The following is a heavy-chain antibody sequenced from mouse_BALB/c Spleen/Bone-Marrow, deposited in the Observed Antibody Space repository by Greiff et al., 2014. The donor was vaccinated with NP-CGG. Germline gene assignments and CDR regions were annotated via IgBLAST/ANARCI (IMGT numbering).Heavy chain of an antibody. V-gene: IGHV1-69*02. CDR3: TRYGNSHYYAMDY. CDR1: GYTFTSYW. Sequence: QVQLQQSGAELVRPGASVKLSCRASGYTFTSYWINWVKQRPGQGLEWIGNIYPSDSYTNYSQRFKDKATLTVDKSSSTAYMQLSSPTSEDSAVYYCTRYGNSHYYAMDYWGQGTSVTVSS. J-gene: IGHJ4*01. D-gene: IGHD1-1*01. CDR2: IYPSDSYT.